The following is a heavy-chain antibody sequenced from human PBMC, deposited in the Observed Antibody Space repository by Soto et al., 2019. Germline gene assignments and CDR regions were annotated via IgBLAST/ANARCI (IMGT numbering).Heavy chain of an antibody. Sequence: SVKVSCKASGGTFSSYAISWVRQAPGQGLEWMGGIIPIFGTANYAQKFQGRVTSTADESTSTAYMELSSLRSEDTAVYYCAKSSGYYRNWFDPWGQGTLVTVSS. D-gene: IGHD3-22*01. V-gene: IGHV1-69*13. J-gene: IGHJ5*02. CDR2: IIPIFGTA. CDR1: GGTFSSYA. CDR3: AKSSGYYRNWFDP.